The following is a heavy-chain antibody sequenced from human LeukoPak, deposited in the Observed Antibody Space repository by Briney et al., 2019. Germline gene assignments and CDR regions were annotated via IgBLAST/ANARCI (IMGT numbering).Heavy chain of an antibody. CDR3: ARSLGRHNWFDP. V-gene: IGHV3-20*04. Sequence: GGSLRLSCAASGFTFDDYGMSWVRQAPGKGLEWVSGINWNGGSTGYADSVKGRFTISRDNAKNSLYLQMNSLRAEDTAVYYCARSLGRHNWFDPWGQGTLVTVSS. CDR1: GFTFDDYG. CDR2: INWNGGST. J-gene: IGHJ5*02.